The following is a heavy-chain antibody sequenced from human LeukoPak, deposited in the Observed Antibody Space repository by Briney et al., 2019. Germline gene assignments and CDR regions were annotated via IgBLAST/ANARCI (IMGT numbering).Heavy chain of an antibody. Sequence: SETLSLTCSVSGGSINAYHWSWTRQPTGKAPEGNGYIYSSGVTYYNSCLKSGVTISVDRSKNQSSLRMSSVTAADTAVYFCARDRGQTTSGGVGLDSWGQGTLVTVSS. D-gene: IGHD3-10*02. J-gene: IGHJ4*02. CDR2: IYSSGVT. V-gene: IGHV4-59*01. CDR1: GGSINAYH. CDR3: ARDRGQTTSGGVGLDS.